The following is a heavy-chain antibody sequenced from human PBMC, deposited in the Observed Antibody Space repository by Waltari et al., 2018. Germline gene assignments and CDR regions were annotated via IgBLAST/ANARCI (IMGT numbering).Heavy chain of an antibody. Sequence: EVQLLESGGGLVQPGGSLRLSCAVSGFIFSNYGMSWVRQAPGKGLQWVSDISGSGGIKHYADSMKGRLTVSRDNSKNALYLQMNNLRDEDTAVYYCARHWGGYCSGGVCYSDYWGQGTLLTVSS. V-gene: IGHV3-23*01. CDR1: GFIFSNYG. J-gene: IGHJ4*02. CDR3: ARHWGGYCSGGVCYSDY. D-gene: IGHD2-15*01. CDR2: ISGSGGIK.